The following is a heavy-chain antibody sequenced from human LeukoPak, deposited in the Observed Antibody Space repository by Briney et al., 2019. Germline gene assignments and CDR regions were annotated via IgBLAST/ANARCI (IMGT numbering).Heavy chain of an antibody. Sequence: SQTLSLTCTVSGGSISSGSYDWSWIRQPAGKGLEWIGRIYTSGSTNYNPSLKSRVTISADTSKNQFSLKLSSVTAADTAVYYCARVPAAYPTYYYYYYMDVWGKGTTVTVSS. CDR3: ARVPAAYPTYYYYYYMDV. CDR1: GGSISSGSYD. J-gene: IGHJ6*03. D-gene: IGHD2-2*01. V-gene: IGHV4-61*02. CDR2: IYTSGST.